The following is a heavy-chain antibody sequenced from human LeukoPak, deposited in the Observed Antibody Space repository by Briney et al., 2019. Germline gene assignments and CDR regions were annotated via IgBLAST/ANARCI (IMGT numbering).Heavy chain of an antibody. J-gene: IGHJ4*02. CDR3: AARDSYGSGSYPIDY. D-gene: IGHD3-10*01. CDR2: ISSRSTYI. Sequence: PGGSLRLSCAASGFTFSSYSMNWVRQAPGKGLEWVSSISSRSTYIYYADSLKGRFTISRDNAKNSLYLQMNSLRAEDTAVYYCAARDSYGSGSYPIDYWGQGTLVTVFS. CDR1: GFTFSSYS. V-gene: IGHV3-21*01.